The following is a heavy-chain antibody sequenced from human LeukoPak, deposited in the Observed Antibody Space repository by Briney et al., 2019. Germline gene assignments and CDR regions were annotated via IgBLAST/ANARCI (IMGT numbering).Heavy chain of an antibody. V-gene: IGHV3-64*01. CDR1: GFTFSTYA. CDR2: ISGNGRST. D-gene: IGHD2-15*01. Sequence: GGSLRLSCTASGFTFSTYATHWVRQAPGKGLEYVSGISGNGRSTFYASSVRGRFTVSRDNSKDTLYLQMGSLRAEDMAVYYCTRDIGRLRGDAFDFWGQGTMVTVSS. J-gene: IGHJ3*01. CDR3: TRDIGRLRGDAFDF.